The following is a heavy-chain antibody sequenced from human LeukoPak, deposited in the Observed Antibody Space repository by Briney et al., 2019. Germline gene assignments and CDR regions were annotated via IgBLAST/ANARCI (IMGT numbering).Heavy chain of an antibody. CDR3: ARHAGGSTGDWFDP. Sequence: SETLSLTCTVSGGSISSSSYYWGWFRSPPGKGLEGIGSIYYSGSTYYNPSLKSRVTISVDTSKNQFSLKLSSVTAADTAVYYCARHAGGSTGDWFDPWGQGTLVTVSS. V-gene: IGHV4-39*01. D-gene: IGHD3-10*01. J-gene: IGHJ5*02. CDR2: IYYSGST. CDR1: GGSISSSSYY.